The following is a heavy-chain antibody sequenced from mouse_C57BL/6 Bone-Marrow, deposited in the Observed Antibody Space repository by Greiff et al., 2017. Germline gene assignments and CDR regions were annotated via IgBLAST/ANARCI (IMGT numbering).Heavy chain of an antibody. J-gene: IGHJ2*01. CDR2: ISYAGSN. V-gene: IGHV3-6*01. CDR1: GYSITSGYY. Sequence: VQLQQSGPGLVKPSQSLSLTCSVTGYSITSGYYWNWIRQFPGNKLEWMGYISYAGSNNYNPSLKNRTSITRDTSKNQFFMKLNSVTTEDTATYYCARSYYDYAIDDGGQGTTLTVSS. CDR3: ARSYYDYAIDD. D-gene: IGHD2-4*01.